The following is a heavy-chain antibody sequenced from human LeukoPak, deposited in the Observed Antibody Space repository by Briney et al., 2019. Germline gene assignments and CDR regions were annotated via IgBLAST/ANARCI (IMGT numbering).Heavy chain of an antibody. CDR2: INTGSSTM. Sequence: GGSLRLSCAGSGFTFSSYSMNWVSQAPGKGLEGVPYINTGSSTMYYADSVKGRFIISRDNAKNSLYLQMNSLRAEDTAVYYCARDSMLRGVLSSIYWGQGTLVTVSS. CDR1: GFTFSSYS. CDR3: ARDSMLRGVLSSIY. D-gene: IGHD3-10*01. V-gene: IGHV3-48*04. J-gene: IGHJ4*02.